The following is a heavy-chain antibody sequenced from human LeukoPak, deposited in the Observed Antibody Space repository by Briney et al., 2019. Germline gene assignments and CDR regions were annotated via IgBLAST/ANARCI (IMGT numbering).Heavy chain of an antibody. Sequence: QAGGSLRLSCAASGFTFSSYAMSWVRQTPGKGLEWVSTISGSGGSTYYADSVKGRFTISRDNARNSLYLQMNSLRAEDAAVYYCAREMNYGDYIDYWGQGTLVTVSS. D-gene: IGHD4-17*01. CDR2: ISGSGGST. J-gene: IGHJ4*02. CDR3: AREMNYGDYIDY. V-gene: IGHV3-23*01. CDR1: GFTFSSYA.